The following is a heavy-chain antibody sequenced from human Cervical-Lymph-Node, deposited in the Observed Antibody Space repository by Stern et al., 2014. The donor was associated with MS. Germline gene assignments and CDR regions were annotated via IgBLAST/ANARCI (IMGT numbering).Heavy chain of an antibody. CDR3: ARGGMANYYDSSGYLDY. V-gene: IGHV3-30*01. J-gene: IGHJ4*02. D-gene: IGHD3-22*01. CDR1: GFTFSSYA. Sequence: QLVESGGGVVQPGRSLRLSCAASGFTFSSYAMHWVRQAPGTGLEWVAVISYDGSNKYYADSVKGRFTISRDNSKNTLYLQMNSLRAEDTAVYYCARGGMANYYDSSGYLDYWGQGTLVTVSS. CDR2: ISYDGSNK.